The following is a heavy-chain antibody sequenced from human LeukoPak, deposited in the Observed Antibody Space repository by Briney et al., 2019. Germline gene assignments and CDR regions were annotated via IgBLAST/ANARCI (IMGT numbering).Heavy chain of an antibody. J-gene: IGHJ4*02. CDR3: ARGTWQQLIDY. V-gene: IGHV4-59*01. D-gene: IGHD6-13*01. CDR2: IYYSGST. Sequence: PSETLSLTCTVSGGSISSYYWSWIRQPPGKGLEWIGYIYYSGSTNYNPSLKSRVTISVDTSKNQFSLKLSSVTAADTAVYYCARGTWQQLIDYWGQGTLVTVSS. CDR1: GGSISSYY.